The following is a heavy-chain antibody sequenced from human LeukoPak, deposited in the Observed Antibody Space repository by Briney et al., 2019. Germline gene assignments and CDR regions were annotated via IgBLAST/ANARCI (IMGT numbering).Heavy chain of an antibody. D-gene: IGHD6-13*01. CDR1: GFTFSTYA. CDR3: AREEAAGSHDY. J-gene: IGHJ4*02. V-gene: IGHV3-30*04. CDR2: ISYDGSDK. Sequence: GGSLRLSCAASGFTFSTYAMHWVRQAPGKGLEWLAVISYDGSDKYYADSVKGRFTISRDNSKNTLYLQMNSLRAEDTAVYYCAREEAAGSHDYWGQGTLVTVSS.